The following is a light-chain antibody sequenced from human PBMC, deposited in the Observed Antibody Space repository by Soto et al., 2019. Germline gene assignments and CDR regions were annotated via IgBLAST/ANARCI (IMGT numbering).Light chain of an antibody. J-gene: IGLJ1*01. V-gene: IGLV2-11*02. CDR3: CSYAGTYTGV. CDR2: DVS. CDR1: NFNIGNNY. Sequence: QSVLTQPPSVSAAPGQKVTISCSGSNFNIGNNYVSWYQQHPGKAPKLMIYDVSERPSGVPDRFSGSKSGNTASLTISGLQAEDEADYYCCSYAGTYTGVFGTGTKVTVL.